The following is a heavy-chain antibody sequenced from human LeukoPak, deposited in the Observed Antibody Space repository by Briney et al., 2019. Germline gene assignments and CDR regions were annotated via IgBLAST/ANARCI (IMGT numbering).Heavy chain of an antibody. J-gene: IGHJ5*02. D-gene: IGHD3-22*01. V-gene: IGHV1-2*02. CDR1: GYSFTTQY. Sequence: ASVKVSCKASGYSFTTQYIHWLRQAPGQGLEWMGWMDPNSGVTKYAQKFQGRVTMTRDTSISTAYMEVSRLKSDDTAVYSCARGWGYDSRGYNWFDPWGQGTLVTVSS. CDR3: ARGWGYDSRGYNWFDP. CDR2: MDPNSGVT.